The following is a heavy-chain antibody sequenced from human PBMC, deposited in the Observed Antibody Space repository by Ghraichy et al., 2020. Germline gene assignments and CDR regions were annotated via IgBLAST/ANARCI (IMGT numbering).Heavy chain of an antibody. CDR2: ISGRGGTT. CDR1: GFTFSSYA. J-gene: IGHJ4*02. V-gene: IGHV3-23*01. D-gene: IGHD4-17*01. CDR3: ARDAGNGDDY. Sequence: GGSLRLSCAASGFTFSSYAMSWVRQAPGKGLEWVSVISGRGGTTYYADSVKGRFTISRDNFKNTLYLQMNSLRAEDTAVYYCARDAGNGDDYWGQGSLVTVSS.